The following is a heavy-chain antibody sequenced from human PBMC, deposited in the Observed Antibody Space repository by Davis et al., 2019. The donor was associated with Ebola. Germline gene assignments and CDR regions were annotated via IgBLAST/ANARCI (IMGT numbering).Heavy chain of an antibody. V-gene: IGHV1-8*01. CDR1: GYTFTGYD. Sequence: ASVKVSCKASGYTFTGYDINWVRQATGQGLEWMGWMNPNSGNTGYAQKLQGRVTMTRENSMSTAYMELSSLRSEDTAVYFCARGGVAYSDLDYWGQGTLVAVSS. CDR2: MNPNSGNT. J-gene: IGHJ4*02. CDR3: ARGGVAYSDLDY. D-gene: IGHD2-21*01.